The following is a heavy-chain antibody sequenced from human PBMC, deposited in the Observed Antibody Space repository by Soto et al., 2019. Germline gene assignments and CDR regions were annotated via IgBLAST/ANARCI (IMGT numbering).Heavy chain of an antibody. J-gene: IGHJ4*02. CDR3: ARDGDSSDHYSQFDY. CDR2: MWSDGSNK. Sequence: QVQVEESGGGVVQAGRSLRLSCAASGFTFSSYGMHWVRQAPGKGLEWVAVMWSDGSNKYYADSVKGRFTISRDNSKNTLYLQMNSLRAEDTAVNYCARDGDSSDHYSQFDYWGQGTLVTVPS. D-gene: IGHD3-22*01. V-gene: IGHV3-33*01. CDR1: GFTFSSYG.